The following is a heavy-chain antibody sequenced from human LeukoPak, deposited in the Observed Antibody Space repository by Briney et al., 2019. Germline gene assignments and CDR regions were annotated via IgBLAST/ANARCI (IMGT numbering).Heavy chain of an antibody. CDR2: MYYSGST. CDR3: ARHFTNYYDSSGYPRDAFDI. CDR1: GGSISGYY. Sequence: KPSETLSLTCTVSGGSISGYYWSWIRQSSGNGLVWIGYMYYSGSTNYNPSLKSRVTMSVDMSKNNFSLKLSSVTAADTALYYCARHFTNYYDSSGYPRDAFDIWGQGTMVTVSS. D-gene: IGHD3-22*01. V-gene: IGHV4-59*08. J-gene: IGHJ3*02.